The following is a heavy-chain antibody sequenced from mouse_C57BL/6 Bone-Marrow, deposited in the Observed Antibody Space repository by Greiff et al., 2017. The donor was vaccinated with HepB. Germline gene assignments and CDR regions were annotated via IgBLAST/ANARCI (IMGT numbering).Heavy chain of an antibody. D-gene: IGHD1-1*02. J-gene: IGHJ2*01. Sequence: DVQLQESGAELVRPGASVKLSCTASGFNIKDDYMHWVKQRPEQGLEWIGWIDPENGDTEYASKFQGKATITADKSSNTAYLQLSSLTSEDTAVYYCTTLVWWFDDWGQGTTLTVSS. CDR3: TTLVWWFDD. CDR1: GFNIKDDY. CDR2: IDPENGDT. V-gene: IGHV14-4*01.